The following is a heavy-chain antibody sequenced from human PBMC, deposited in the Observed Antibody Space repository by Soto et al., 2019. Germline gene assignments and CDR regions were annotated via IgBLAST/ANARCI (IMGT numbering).Heavy chain of an antibody. J-gene: IGHJ4*02. CDR3: ARDRVTMVRGVITHGTFFDY. V-gene: IGHV1-69*13. Sequence: SVKVSCKASGGTFSSYAISWVRQAPGQGLEWMGGIIPIFGTANYAQKFQGRVTITADESTSTAYMELSSLRSEDTAVYYCARDRVTMVRGVITHGTFFDYWGQGTL. D-gene: IGHD3-10*01. CDR1: GGTFSSYA. CDR2: IIPIFGTA.